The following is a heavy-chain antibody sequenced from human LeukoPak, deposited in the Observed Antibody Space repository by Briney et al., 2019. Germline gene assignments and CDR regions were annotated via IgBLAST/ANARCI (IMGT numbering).Heavy chain of an antibody. CDR3: AKSTYYYDSSGYYSLDY. CDR1: GFTFSSYG. V-gene: IGHV3-30*18. Sequence: GGSLRLSCAASGFTFSSYGMHWVRQAPGKGLEWVAVISYDGSNKYYADSVKGRFTISRDNSKNTLYLQMNSLRAEDTAVYYCAKSTYYYDSSGYYSLDYWGQGTLVTVSS. CDR2: ISYDGSNK. J-gene: IGHJ4*02. D-gene: IGHD3-22*01.